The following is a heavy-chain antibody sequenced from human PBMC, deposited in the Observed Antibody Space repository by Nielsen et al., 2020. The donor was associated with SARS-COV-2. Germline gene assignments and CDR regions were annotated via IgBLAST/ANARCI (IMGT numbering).Heavy chain of an antibody. CDR1: GYTFTSYY. D-gene: IGHD4-11*01. Sequence: ASVKVSCKASGYTFTSYYMHWVRQAPGQGLEWMGIINPSGGSTSYAQKFQGRVTMTRDTSTSTVYMELSSLRSEDTAVYYCAREVWADYSNIRGGGGMDVWGQGTTVTVSS. V-gene: IGHV1-46*01. J-gene: IGHJ6*02. CDR3: AREVWADYSNIRGGGGMDV. CDR2: INPSGGST.